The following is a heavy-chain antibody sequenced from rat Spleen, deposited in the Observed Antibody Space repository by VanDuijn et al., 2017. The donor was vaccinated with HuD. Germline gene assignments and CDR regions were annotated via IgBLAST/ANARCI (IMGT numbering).Heavy chain of an antibody. V-gene: IGHV5S10*01. Sequence: EVQLVESGGGLVQPGRSLKLSCAASGFTFSDYNMAWVRQAPKKGLEWVATIIYDDSRTFYRDSVKGRFTISRDNAKSTLYLQMDSLRSEDTAIYYCARLRYYGYNYFDYWGQGVMVTVSS. D-gene: IGHD1-9*01. CDR1: GFTFSDYN. CDR3: ARLRYYGYNYFDY. J-gene: IGHJ2*01. CDR2: IIYDDSRT.